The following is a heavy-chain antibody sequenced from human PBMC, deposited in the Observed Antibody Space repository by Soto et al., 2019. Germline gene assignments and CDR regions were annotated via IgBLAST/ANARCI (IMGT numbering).Heavy chain of an antibody. D-gene: IGHD2-2*02. CDR1: GYSFTSYW. V-gene: IGHV5-10-1*01. J-gene: IGHJ6*02. CDR2: IDPSDSYT. Sequence: GEFLKISCKGSGYSFTSYWISWVRQMPGKGLEWMGRIDPSDSYTNYSPSFQGHVTISADKSISTAYLQWSSLKASDTATYYCARLGDCSSTSCYISGYYYYGMDVWRQGTTVTVSS. CDR3: ARLGDCSSTSCYISGYYYYGMDV.